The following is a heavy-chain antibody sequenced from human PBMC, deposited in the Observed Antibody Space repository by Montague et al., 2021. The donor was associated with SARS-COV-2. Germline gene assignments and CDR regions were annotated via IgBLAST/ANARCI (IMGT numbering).Heavy chain of an antibody. D-gene: IGHD4-17*01. V-gene: IGHV6-1*01. Sequence: CAISGDSVWSNTAARNWIRQSPSGGLEWLGRTNYRSKWTSDCATSVEGRISIDPDTSKNQFFLHLRSVTPEDTGVYYCVRDTGSAQAGFDAWGQGTLVTVSS. CDR3: VRDTGSAQAGFDA. CDR2: TNYRSKWTS. CDR1: GDSVWSNTAA. J-gene: IGHJ4*02.